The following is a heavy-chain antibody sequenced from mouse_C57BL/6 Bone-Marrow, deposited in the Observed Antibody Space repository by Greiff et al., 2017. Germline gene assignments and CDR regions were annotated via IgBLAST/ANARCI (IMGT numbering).Heavy chain of an antibody. Sequence: VQLQQSGPELVKPGASVKISCKASGYSFTGYYMNWVKQSPEKSLEWIGEINPSTGGTTYNQKFKATATLTVDKSSSTAYMQLKSLTSEDSAVYYCARSTMVTMDYAMDYWGQGTSVTVSS. CDR3: ARSTMVTMDYAMDY. J-gene: IGHJ4*01. V-gene: IGHV1-42*01. D-gene: IGHD2-2*01. CDR2: INPSTGGT. CDR1: GYSFTGYY.